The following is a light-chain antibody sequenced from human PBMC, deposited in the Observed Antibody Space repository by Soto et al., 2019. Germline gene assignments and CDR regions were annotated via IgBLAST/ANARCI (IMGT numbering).Light chain of an antibody. CDR1: QNVYNN. V-gene: IGKV3-15*01. J-gene: IGKJ4*01. CDR2: DAS. CDR3: QQCRNWPLT. Sequence: EIVLPQSPATLSVSPGEGATLSCKASQNVYNNLAWYQQRPGQPPRLLIYDASTRATGILARFSGSGYGTEFTLTISSLQSEDFAVYFCQQCRNWPLTFGGGTKVEIK.